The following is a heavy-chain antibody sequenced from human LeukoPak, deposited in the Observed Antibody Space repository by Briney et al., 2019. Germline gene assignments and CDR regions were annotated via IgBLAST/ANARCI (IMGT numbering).Heavy chain of an antibody. V-gene: IGHV1-2*02. CDR3: ARALGYCSSTSCYTHAISTPFDY. D-gene: IGHD2-2*02. Sequence: ASVKVSCKASGYTFTGYYMHWVRQAPGQGLEWMGWIDPNSGGTNYAQKFQGRVTMTRDTSISTAYMELSRLRSDDTAVYYCARALGYCSSTSCYTHAISTPFDYWGQRTLVTVSS. J-gene: IGHJ4*02. CDR2: IDPNSGGT. CDR1: GYTFTGYY.